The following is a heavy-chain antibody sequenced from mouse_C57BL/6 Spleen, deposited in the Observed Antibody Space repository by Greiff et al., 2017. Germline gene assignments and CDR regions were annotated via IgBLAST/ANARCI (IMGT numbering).Heavy chain of an antibody. CDR1: GFNIKDYY. D-gene: IGHD2-1*01. CDR3: AKQIYYGNCSYWYYDV. V-gene: IGHV14-2*01. J-gene: IGHJ1*03. Sequence: EVKVVESGAELVKPGASVKLSCTASGFNIKDYYMHWVKQRTEQGLEWIGRIDPEDGETKYASKFQGKATITADTSSHTAYLQLSSLTSEDTAVYYCAKQIYYGNCSYWYYDVWGTGTTVTVSS. CDR2: IDPEDGET.